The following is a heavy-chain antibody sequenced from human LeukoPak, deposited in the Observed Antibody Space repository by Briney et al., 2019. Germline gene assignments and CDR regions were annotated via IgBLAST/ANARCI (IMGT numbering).Heavy chain of an antibody. CDR2: ISAYNGNT. J-gene: IGHJ4*02. D-gene: IGHD6-19*01. Sequence: GASVKVSCKASGYTFTSYGISWVRQAPGQVLGWMGWISAYNGNTNYAQKLQGRVTMTTDTSTSTAYMELSRLRSDDTAVYYCARAQYSSGWYWGNWGQGTLVTVSS. CDR3: ARAQYSSGWYWGN. V-gene: IGHV1-18*01. CDR1: GYTFTSYG.